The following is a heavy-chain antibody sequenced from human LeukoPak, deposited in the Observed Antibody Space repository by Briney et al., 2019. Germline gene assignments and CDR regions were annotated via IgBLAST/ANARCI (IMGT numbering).Heavy chain of an antibody. D-gene: IGHD6-13*01. Sequence: GGSLRLSCEASGFTFSAYAMTWVRQAPGKGLEWVSGISGSGRSTYYADSVKGRFTISRDNSKNTLYLQMNSLRAEDTAVYYCAKSWYDYFDYWGQGTLVTVSS. V-gene: IGHV3-23*01. J-gene: IGHJ4*02. CDR3: AKSWYDYFDY. CDR2: ISGSGRST. CDR1: GFTFSAYA.